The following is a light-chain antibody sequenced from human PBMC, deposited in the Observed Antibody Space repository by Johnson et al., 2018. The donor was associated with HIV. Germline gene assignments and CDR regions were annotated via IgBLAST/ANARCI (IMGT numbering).Light chain of an antibody. CDR1: SSNIGNNY. CDR2: DNN. Sequence: QSVLTQPPSVSAAPGQKVTIPCSGSSSNIGNNYVSWYRHFPGTAPKLLIYDNNKRPSGIPDRFSGSKSGTSATLGITGLQTGDEADYYCGTWDSSLSAYVFATGTKVTVL. CDR3: GTWDSSLSAYV. V-gene: IGLV1-51*01. J-gene: IGLJ1*01.